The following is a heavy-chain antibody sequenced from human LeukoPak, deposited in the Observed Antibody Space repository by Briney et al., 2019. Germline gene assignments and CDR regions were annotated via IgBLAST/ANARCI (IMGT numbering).Heavy chain of an antibody. D-gene: IGHD1-1*01. CDR1: GFTFSSFG. CDR3: ARGNTYYFDY. V-gene: IGHV3-33*01. CDR2: IWYDGSNR. Sequence: GVSLRLSCAASGFTFSSFGMHWVRQAPGKGLEWVAIIWYDGSNRYYADSVKGRFTISRDNSKNTLYLQVSSLRAEDTAVYYCARGNTYYFDYWGQGTLVTVSS. J-gene: IGHJ4*02.